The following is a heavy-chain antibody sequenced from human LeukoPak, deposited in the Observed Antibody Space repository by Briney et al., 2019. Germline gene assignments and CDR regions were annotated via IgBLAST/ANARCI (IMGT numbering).Heavy chain of an antibody. CDR1: RFTFSYYS. Sequence: GGSLRLSCAASRFTFSYYSMNWVRQAPGRGLEWVSCISSSSSLIFYSDSVRGRFTISRDNAKNLLYLHMNSLRVEDTAVYYCAKVDRGDYSSSPVPYYNYYMNVWGKGTTVTVSS. V-gene: IGHV3-21*01. CDR3: AKVDRGDYSSSPVPYYNYYMNV. CDR2: ISSSSSLI. D-gene: IGHD6-13*01. J-gene: IGHJ6*03.